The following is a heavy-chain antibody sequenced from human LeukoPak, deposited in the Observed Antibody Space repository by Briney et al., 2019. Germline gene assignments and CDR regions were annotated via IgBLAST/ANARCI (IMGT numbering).Heavy chain of an antibody. V-gene: IGHV4-34*01. CDR2: INHSGST. Sequence: EPSETLSLTCAVYGGSFSGYYWSWIRQPPGKGLEWIGEINHSGSTNYNPSLKSRVTISVDTSKNQFSLKLSSVTAADTAVYYCARDSEYYYDSSGFDYWGQGTLVTVSS. D-gene: IGHD3-22*01. J-gene: IGHJ4*02. CDR3: ARDSEYYYDSSGFDY. CDR1: GGSFSGYY.